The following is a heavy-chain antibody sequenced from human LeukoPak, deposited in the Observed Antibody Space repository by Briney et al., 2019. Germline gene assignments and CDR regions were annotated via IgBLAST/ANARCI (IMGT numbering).Heavy chain of an antibody. Sequence: PGGSLRLSCAASGFTVSSNYMSWVRQAPGKGLEWVSVIYSGGSTYYADSVKGRFTISRDNSKNTLYLQMNSLRAEDTAVYYCAKKLNRYYYDSSGSDYWGQGTLVTVSS. J-gene: IGHJ4*02. V-gene: IGHV3-53*01. CDR3: AKKLNRYYYDSSGSDY. D-gene: IGHD3-22*01. CDR1: GFTVSSNY. CDR2: IYSGGST.